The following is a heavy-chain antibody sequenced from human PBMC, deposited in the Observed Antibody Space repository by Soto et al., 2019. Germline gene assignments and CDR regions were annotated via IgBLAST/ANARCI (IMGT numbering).Heavy chain of an antibody. Sequence: EVLLLESGGGFVQPGGSLRLSCEASGFTFDDHAMHWIRQRPGGGLEWVAGISWKSGSEWYADSVKGRFSISRDKSPHSVHQRMNSLRPEDPAMYFCARDKGLYQAGMDVWGQGTRVPVSS. CDR3: ARDKGLYQAGMDV. V-gene: IGHV3-9*01. CDR1: GFTFDDHA. J-gene: IGHJ6*02. CDR2: ISWKSGSE. D-gene: IGHD2-2*01.